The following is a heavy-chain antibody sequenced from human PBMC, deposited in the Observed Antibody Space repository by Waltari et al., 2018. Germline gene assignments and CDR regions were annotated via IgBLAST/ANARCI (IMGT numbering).Heavy chain of an antibody. Sequence: QVQLVESGGGVVQPGRSLSLPGGASGFTFTDSALHGLRHPPGRGLEWVAIISYDGSTKYYADSVKGRFTISRDTSNNTLYLQMSSLRSEDTAVYYCAKDNGGGETYNKHRYFAQWGQGTLVSVSS. CDR1: GFTFTDSA. V-gene: IGHV3-30*18. J-gene: IGHJ4*02. CDR2: ISYDGSTK. D-gene: IGHD1-1*01. CDR3: AKDNGGGETYNKHRYFAQ.